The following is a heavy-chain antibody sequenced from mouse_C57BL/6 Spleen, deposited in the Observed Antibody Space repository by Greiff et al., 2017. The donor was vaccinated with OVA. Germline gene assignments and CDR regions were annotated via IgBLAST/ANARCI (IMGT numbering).Heavy chain of an antibody. J-gene: IGHJ3*01. CDR1: GFSLTSYG. CDR2: IWGDGST. V-gene: IGHV2-3*01. CDR3: AKLYYDYDAFAY. Sequence: QVQLKESGPGLVAPSQSLSLTCTVSGFSLTSYGVSWVRQPPGKGLEWLGVIWGDGSTNSYSALISRLSISKDNSKSHVFLKLNSQQTDDTATYYCAKLYYDYDAFAYWGQGTLVTVSA. D-gene: IGHD2-4*01.